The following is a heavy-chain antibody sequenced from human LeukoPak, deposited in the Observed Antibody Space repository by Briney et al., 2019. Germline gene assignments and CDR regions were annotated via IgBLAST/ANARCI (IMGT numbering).Heavy chain of an antibody. D-gene: IGHD3-22*01. CDR2: MYYSGST. CDR1: GGSISSGDYY. J-gene: IGHJ5*02. CDR3: ARPYYYDSRIDP. Sequence: PSETLSLTCTVSGGSISSGDYYWSWIRQPPGMGLEWVGYMYYSGSTYYNPSLKSRVTISVDTSKNQFSLKLSSVTAADTAVYYCARPYYYDSRIDPWGQGTLVTVSS. V-gene: IGHV4-30-4*01.